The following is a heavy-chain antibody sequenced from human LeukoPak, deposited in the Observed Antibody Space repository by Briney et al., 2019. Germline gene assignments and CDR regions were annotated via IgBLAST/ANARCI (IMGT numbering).Heavy chain of an antibody. CDR3: AREDTYYDYVWGSYPPTYAFDI. D-gene: IGHD3-16*02. CDR2: INAGNGNT. J-gene: IGHJ3*02. CDR1: GYTFTSYA. Sequence: ASVKVSCKASGYTFTSYAMHWVRQAPGQRLEWMGWINAGNGNTKYSQKFQGRVTITRDTSASTAYMELSSLRSEDTAVYYCAREDTYYDYVWGSYPPTYAFDIWGQGTMVTVSS. V-gene: IGHV1-3*01.